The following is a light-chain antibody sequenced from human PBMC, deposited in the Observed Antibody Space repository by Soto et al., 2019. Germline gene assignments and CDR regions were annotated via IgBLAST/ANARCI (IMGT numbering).Light chain of an antibody. Sequence: QSALTQPRSVSGSPGQPATISCTGTSSDVGGYNYVSWFQQHPGKAPRLMIYDVGKRPAGVPDRFSGSKSGDTASLTISGLQADDEADSYCCSYAGSNTWVFGGGTKVTVL. CDR1: SSDVGGYNY. CDR3: CSYAGSNTWV. J-gene: IGLJ3*02. V-gene: IGLV2-11*01. CDR2: DVG.